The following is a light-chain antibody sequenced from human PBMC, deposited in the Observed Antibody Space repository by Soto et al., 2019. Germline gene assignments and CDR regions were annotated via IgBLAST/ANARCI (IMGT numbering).Light chain of an antibody. Sequence: DIQLTQSPSSLSASVGDKVTITCRASQSIRSYLNWVQQKPGKAPKLLIYDASSLQTGVPSRFSGSGSWTHFSGTIGSLQPEDFATYYCQQSYSTPQWTLGQGTKVHIK. CDR2: DAS. CDR3: QQSYSTPQWT. J-gene: IGKJ1*01. V-gene: IGKV1-39*01. CDR1: QSIRSY.